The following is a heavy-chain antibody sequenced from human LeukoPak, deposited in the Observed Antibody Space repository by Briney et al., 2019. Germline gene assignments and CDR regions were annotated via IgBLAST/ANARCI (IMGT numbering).Heavy chain of an antibody. CDR3: ARALYYYDSSGYYFDY. CDR1: GGTFSSYT. D-gene: IGHD3-22*01. J-gene: IGHJ4*02. V-gene: IGHV1-69*02. Sequence: SVKVSCKASGGTFSSYTISWVRQAPGQGLEWMGRIIPILGIANYAQKFQGRVTITADKSTSTAYMELSSLRSEDTAVYYCARALYYYDSSGYYFDYWGQGTLVTVSS. CDR2: IIPILGIA.